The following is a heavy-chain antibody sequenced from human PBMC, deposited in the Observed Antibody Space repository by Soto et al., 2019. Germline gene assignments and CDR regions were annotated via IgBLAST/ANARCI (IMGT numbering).Heavy chain of an antibody. CDR1: GFTFSSYG. Sequence: GGSLRLSCAASGFTFSSYGMHWVRQAPGKGLEWVAVISYDGSNKYYADSVKGRFTISRDNSKNTLYLQMNSLRAEDTAVYYCAKDSLSRIAAGLPYYFDYWGQGTLVTVSS. CDR2: ISYDGSNK. D-gene: IGHD6-13*01. J-gene: IGHJ4*02. CDR3: AKDSLSRIAAGLPYYFDY. V-gene: IGHV3-30*18.